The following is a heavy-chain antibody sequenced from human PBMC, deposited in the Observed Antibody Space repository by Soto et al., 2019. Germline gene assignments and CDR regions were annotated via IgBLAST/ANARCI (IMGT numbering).Heavy chain of an antibody. Sequence: GGSLRLSCAASGFTFRNYAMTWARLAPGKGLEWVSSLLRSGSSAYYADSVRGRFTISSDTSANSLYLQMDNLRAEDTAIYYCAKDAISGVGIWLVDSWGQGTVVTVSS. V-gene: IGHV3-23*01. CDR1: GFTFRNYA. CDR2: LLRSGSSA. J-gene: IGHJ5*02. D-gene: IGHD2-21*01. CDR3: AKDAISGVGIWLVDS.